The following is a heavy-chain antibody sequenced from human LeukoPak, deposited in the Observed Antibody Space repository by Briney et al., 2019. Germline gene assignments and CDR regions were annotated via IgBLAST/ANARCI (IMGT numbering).Heavy chain of an antibody. V-gene: IGHV3-23*01. J-gene: IGHJ5*02. D-gene: IGHD6-13*01. Sequence: GGSLRLSCAASGSTFSSYAMSWVRQAPGKGLEWVSAISGSGGSTYYADSVKGRFTISRDNSKNTLYLQMNSLRAEDTAVYYCAKSGSSSWDPNWFDPWGQGTLVTVSS. CDR1: GSTFSSYA. CDR2: ISGSGGST. CDR3: AKSGSSSWDPNWFDP.